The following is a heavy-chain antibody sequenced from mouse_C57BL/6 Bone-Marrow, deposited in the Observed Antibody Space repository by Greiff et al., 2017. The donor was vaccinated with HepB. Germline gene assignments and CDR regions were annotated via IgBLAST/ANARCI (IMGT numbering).Heavy chain of an antibody. CDR3: ARRRDDYDPYYFDY. CDR2: IYPGSGST. V-gene: IGHV1-55*01. D-gene: IGHD2-4*01. J-gene: IGHJ2*01. Sequence: QVQLQQPGAELVKPGASVKMSCKASGYTFTSYWITWVKQRPGQGLEWIGDIYPGSGSTNYNEKFKSKATLTVDTSSSTAYMQLSSLTSEDSAVYDCARRRDDYDPYYFDYWGQGTTLTVSS. CDR1: GYTFTSYW.